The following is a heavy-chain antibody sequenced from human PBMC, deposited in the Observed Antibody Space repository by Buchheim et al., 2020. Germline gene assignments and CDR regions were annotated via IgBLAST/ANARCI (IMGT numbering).Heavy chain of an antibody. V-gene: IGHV1-8*01. D-gene: IGHD6-19*01. CDR1: GYTFTSSD. CDR3: ARGPTYQSLGYSYYCMDV. Sequence: QVQLVQSGAEVKKPGASVKVSCKASGYTFTSSDINWVRQATGQGLEWMGWMNPNRGDTGYAQKFQGRVTMTRSTSISSAYMELSSLTSEDTSVYYCARGPTYQSLGYSYYCMDVWGKGTT. J-gene: IGHJ6*03. CDR2: MNPNRGDT.